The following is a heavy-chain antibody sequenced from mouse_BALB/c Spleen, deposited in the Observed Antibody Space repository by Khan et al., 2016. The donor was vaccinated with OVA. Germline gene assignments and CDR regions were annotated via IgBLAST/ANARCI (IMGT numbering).Heavy chain of an antibody. J-gene: IGHJ4*01. CDR2: IWGDGST. D-gene: IGHD2-1*01. CDR1: GFSLTGYG. Sequence: QVQLKQSGPGLVAPSQSLSITCTVSGFSLTGYGVNWVRQPPGKGLEWLGMIWGDGSTDYNSALKSRLSISKDNSKSQVFLKMNSLQTDDTAMYYCARADYGNYREAMDYWGQGTSVTVSS. CDR3: ARADYGNYREAMDY. V-gene: IGHV2-6-7*01.